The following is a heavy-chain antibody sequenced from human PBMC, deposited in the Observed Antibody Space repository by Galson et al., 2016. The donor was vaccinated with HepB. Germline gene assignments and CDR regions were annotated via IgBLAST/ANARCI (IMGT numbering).Heavy chain of an antibody. CDR2: INPSGFRT. D-gene: IGHD4-23*01. V-gene: IGHV1-46*01. Sequence: SVKVSCKASGYTFTNYFMHWVRQAPGQGLEWMGLINPSGFRTTYAQKFQGRVPVTRDTSTSHVSMDMSSLTSEDTAVYYCAREAGSGNSPAKDFDYWGQGSLVSVSS. J-gene: IGHJ4*02. CDR1: GYTFTNYF. CDR3: AREAGSGNSPAKDFDY.